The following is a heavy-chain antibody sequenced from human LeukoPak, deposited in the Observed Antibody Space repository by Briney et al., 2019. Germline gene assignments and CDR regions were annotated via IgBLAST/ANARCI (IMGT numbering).Heavy chain of an antibody. J-gene: IGHJ4*02. CDR3: ARYSNYGDYFDY. V-gene: IGHV4-34*01. Sequence: SETLSLTCAVYGGSFSGYYWSWIRQPPGKGLEWIGEINHSGSTYYNPSLKSRVTISVDRSKNQFSLKLSSVTAADTAVYYCARYSNYGDYFDYWGQGTLVTVPS. CDR2: INHSGST. D-gene: IGHD4-11*01. CDR1: GGSFSGYY.